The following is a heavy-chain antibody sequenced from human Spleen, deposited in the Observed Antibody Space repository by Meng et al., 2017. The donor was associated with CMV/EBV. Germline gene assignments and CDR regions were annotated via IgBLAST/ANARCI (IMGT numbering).Heavy chain of an antibody. CDR2: IGRSDTMI. CDR3: ARDAWGDEAFDI. D-gene: IGHD3-16*01. Sequence: GESLKISCAASGFTFSDYHLTWICQAPGKGLEWVSYIGRSDTMIYYADSVKGRFTISRDNAKNSLYLQMNSLRAEDTAVYYCARDAWGDEAFDIWGQGTMVTVSS. J-gene: IGHJ3*02. CDR1: GFTFSDYH. V-gene: IGHV3-11*01.